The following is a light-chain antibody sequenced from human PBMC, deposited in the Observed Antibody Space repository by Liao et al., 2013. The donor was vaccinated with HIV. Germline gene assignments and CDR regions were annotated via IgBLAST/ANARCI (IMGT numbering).Light chain of an antibody. J-gene: IGLJ2*01. CDR1: KLGDKY. V-gene: IGLV3-1*01. CDR3: QAWDSSTAAV. CDR2: QDN. Sequence: SYEVTQSPSLSVSPGQTASIPCSGDKLGDKYVSWYQQKAGQSPVLVIYQDNKRPSGIPERFSGSNSGNTATLTISGTQAMDEADYYCQAWDSSTAAVFGGGTKLTVL.